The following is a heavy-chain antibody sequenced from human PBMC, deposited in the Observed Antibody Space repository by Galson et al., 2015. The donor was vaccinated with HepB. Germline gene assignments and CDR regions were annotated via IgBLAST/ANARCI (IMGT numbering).Heavy chain of an antibody. D-gene: IGHD2-2*01. CDR2: INPNSGGT. V-gene: IGHV1-2*02. CDR3: ARTCSSTSCSLDY. CDR1: GYTFTGYY. J-gene: IGHJ4*02. Sequence: SVKVSCKASGYTFTGYYMHWVRQAPGQGLEWMGWINPNSGGTNYAQKFQGRVTMTRDTSISTAYMELSRLRSDDTAVYYCARTCSSTSCSLDYWGQGTLVTVS.